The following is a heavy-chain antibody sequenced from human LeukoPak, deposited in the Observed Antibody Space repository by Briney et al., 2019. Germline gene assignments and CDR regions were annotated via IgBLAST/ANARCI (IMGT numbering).Heavy chain of an antibody. CDR3: ARSFDY. V-gene: IGHV4-39*01. J-gene: IGHJ4*02. CDR2: ISYSGTT. Sequence: SETLSLTCSVSGVSISSGNYFWNWVRQSPVKGLEWIECISYSGTTHYNPSLKSRVTIFIDTSKNQFSLNLNSVTASDTAVYYCARSFDYWGQGTLVAVSS. CDR1: GVSISSGNYF.